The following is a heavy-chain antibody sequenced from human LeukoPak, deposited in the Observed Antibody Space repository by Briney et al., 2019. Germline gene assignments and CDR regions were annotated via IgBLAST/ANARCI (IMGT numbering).Heavy chain of an antibody. Sequence: QSGGSLRLSCAASGFTFSSYAMHWVRQAPGKGLEWVAVISYDGSNKYYADSVKGRFTISRDNSKNTLYLQMNSLRAEDTAVYYCARGRTEDIVVVPAAMGEDFDYWGQGTLVTVSS. J-gene: IGHJ4*02. CDR1: GFTFSSYA. CDR3: ARGRTEDIVVVPAAMGEDFDY. V-gene: IGHV3-30-3*01. CDR2: ISYDGSNK. D-gene: IGHD2-2*01.